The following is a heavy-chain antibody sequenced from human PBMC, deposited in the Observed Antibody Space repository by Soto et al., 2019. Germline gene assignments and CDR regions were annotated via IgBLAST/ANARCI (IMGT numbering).Heavy chain of an antibody. CDR1: GGTFSSYT. V-gene: IGHV1-69*04. Sequence: SVKVSCKASGGTFSSYTISWVRQAPGQGLEWVGRIIPTLGIANYAQKFRGRVTITADKSTSTAYMELSSLRSEDTAVYYCARESRSVYDHNRFDPWGQGTLVTVSS. J-gene: IGHJ5*02. CDR2: IIPTLGIA. D-gene: IGHD5-12*01. CDR3: ARESRSVYDHNRFDP.